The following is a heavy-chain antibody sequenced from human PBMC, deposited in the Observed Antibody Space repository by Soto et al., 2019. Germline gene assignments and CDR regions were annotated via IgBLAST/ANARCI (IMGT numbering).Heavy chain of an antibody. CDR3: AKVRDLAMVTLYYFDY. D-gene: IGHD5-18*01. CDR2: IGSAHDP. Sequence: PGGSLRLSCAASGFTFSTYDMHWVRQVPGKGLEWVSAIGSAHDPYYLGSVKGRFSISRENAKNTLYLQMNSLRAEDTAVYYCAKVRDLAMVTLYYFDYWGQGTLVTVSS. CDR1: GFTFSTYD. V-gene: IGHV3-13*05. J-gene: IGHJ4*02.